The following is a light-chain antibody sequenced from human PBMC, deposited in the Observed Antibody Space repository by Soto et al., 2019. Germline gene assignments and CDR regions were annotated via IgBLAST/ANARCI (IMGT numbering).Light chain of an antibody. CDR3: GTWDSSLSAVV. Sequence: QSVLTQPPSVSAAPGQKVTISCSGRSSNIGNSYVSWYQQLPGTAPQLLIYDNNKRPSGIPDRFSGSKSGTSATLGITGLQTGDEAEYYCGTWDSSLSAVVFGGGTKLTVL. V-gene: IGLV1-51*01. CDR1: SSNIGNSY. J-gene: IGLJ2*01. CDR2: DNN.